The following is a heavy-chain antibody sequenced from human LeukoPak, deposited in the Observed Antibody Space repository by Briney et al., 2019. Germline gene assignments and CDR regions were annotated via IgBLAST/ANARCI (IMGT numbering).Heavy chain of an antibody. J-gene: IGHJ6*03. CDR2: IYYSGST. Sequence: SETLSLTCTVSGGSISNYYWSWIRQPPGKGLEWIGYIYYSGSTNYNPSLKSRVTMSVDTSKNQFSLKLSSVTAADTAVYYCASVRRGFGESSKYYSYYYMHVWGNGTTVTIAS. CDR1: GGSISNYY. V-gene: IGHV4-59*08. CDR3: ASVRRGFGESSKYYSYYYMHV. D-gene: IGHD3-10*01.